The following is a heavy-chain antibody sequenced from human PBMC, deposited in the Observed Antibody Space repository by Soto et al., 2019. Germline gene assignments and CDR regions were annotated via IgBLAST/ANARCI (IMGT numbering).Heavy chain of an antibody. CDR2: ISGSGGST. CDR1: GFTFSSYA. Sequence: GGSLRLSCAASGFTFSSYAMSWVRQAPGKGLEWVSAISGSGGSTYYADSVKGRFTISRDNSKNTLYLQMNSLRADDTAVYYCAKDPEFSIFGVVISSPLMDVWGQGTTVTVSS. J-gene: IGHJ6*02. D-gene: IGHD3-3*01. CDR3: AKDPEFSIFGVVISSPLMDV. V-gene: IGHV3-23*01.